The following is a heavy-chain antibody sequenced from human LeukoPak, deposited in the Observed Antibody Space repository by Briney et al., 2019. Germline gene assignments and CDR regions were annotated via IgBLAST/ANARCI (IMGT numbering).Heavy chain of an antibody. CDR3: ARGEPSPKQLTGDLDY. D-gene: IGHD7-27*01. CDR2: IYTSGST. CDR1: GGSISSYY. Sequence: SETLSLTCTVSGGSISSYYWSWIRQPAGKGLEWIGRIYTSGSTNYNPSLKSRVTISVDTSKNQFSLKLSSVTAADTAVYYCARGEPSPKQLTGDLDYWGQGTLVTVSS. J-gene: IGHJ4*02. V-gene: IGHV4-4*07.